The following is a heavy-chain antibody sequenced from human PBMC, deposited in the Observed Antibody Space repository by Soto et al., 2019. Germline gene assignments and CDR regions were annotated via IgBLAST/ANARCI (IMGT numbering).Heavy chain of an antibody. D-gene: IGHD5-18*01. CDR2: IFHTGGT. J-gene: IGHJ4*02. Sequence: QLQLQESGAGLGKPSQTLSLTCTVPGGSISSGGHSWSWIRQPPGKGLEWIGFIFHTGGTYYTPSLQSRLSVSLDLSRNQFSLKLYSVTAADTAIYYCARGTFSYGPNLHYFDFWGQGSLVTVSS. CDR1: GGSISSGGHS. V-gene: IGHV4-30-2*01. CDR3: ARGTFSYGPNLHYFDF.